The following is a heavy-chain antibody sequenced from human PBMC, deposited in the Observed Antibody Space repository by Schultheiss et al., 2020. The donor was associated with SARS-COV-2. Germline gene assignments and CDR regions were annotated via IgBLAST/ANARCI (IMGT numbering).Heavy chain of an antibody. V-gene: IGHV4-38-2*01. J-gene: IGHJ6*02. CDR1: GYSISSGYY. Sequence: SETLSLTCAVSGYSISSGYYWGWIRQPPGKGLEWIGEINHSGSTNYNPSLKSRVTISVDTSKNQFSLKLSSVTAADTAVYYCARGQGGVVVVAATPYYYYYYGMDVWGQGTTVTVSS. D-gene: IGHD2-15*01. CDR2: INHSGST. CDR3: ARGQGGVVVVAATPYYYYYYGMDV.